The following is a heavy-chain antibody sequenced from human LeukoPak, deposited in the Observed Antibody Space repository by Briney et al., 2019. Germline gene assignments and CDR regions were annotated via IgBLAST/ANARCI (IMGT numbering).Heavy chain of an antibody. Sequence: GGSLRLSCAAPGFTFSDYSMNWVRQAPGKGLEWVSSISSRSAYIHYTDSVKGRFTISRDNAENSLYLQMNNLRADDTAVYYCARDRSGSYPYYFDYWGQGTVVTVSS. J-gene: IGHJ4*02. D-gene: IGHD1-26*01. CDR3: ARDRSGSYPYYFDY. CDR2: ISSRSAYI. CDR1: GFTFSDYS. V-gene: IGHV3-21*01.